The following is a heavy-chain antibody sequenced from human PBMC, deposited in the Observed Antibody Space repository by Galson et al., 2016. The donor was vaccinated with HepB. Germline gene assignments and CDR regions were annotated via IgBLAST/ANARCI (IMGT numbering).Heavy chain of an antibody. V-gene: IGHV4-31*02. CDR1: Y. Sequence: YWIGWIRQHPGKGLEWIGYINHSGTTYYNPSLSSRAAISVDTSKNQFSLEVSSVTAADTAVYYCARVSGNAFDIWGHGTTVTVSS. CDR3: ARVSGNAFDI. CDR2: INHSGTT. J-gene: IGHJ3*02.